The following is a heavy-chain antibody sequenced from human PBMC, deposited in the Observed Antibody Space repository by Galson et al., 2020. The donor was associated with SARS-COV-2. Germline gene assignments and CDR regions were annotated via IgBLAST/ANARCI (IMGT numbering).Heavy chain of an antibody. CDR1: GASISSNDYY. CDR3: ASAYYLRYFDS. CDR2: MYYIGST. D-gene: IGHD3-10*01. J-gene: IGHJ4*02. V-gene: IGHV4-39*07. Sequence: SETLSLTCTVSGASISSNDYYWGWIRQPPGKGLEWLGNMYYIGSTFYNPSLKSRVSISIDTSKNQFSLKLSSVTAADTAVYYCASAYYLRYFDSWGQGTLVTVSS.